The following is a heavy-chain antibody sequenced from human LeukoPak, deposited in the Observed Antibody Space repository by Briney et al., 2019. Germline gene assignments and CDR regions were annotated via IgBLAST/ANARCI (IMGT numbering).Heavy chain of an antibody. D-gene: IGHD2-15*01. V-gene: IGHV3-11*01. CDR2: ISSSGSTI. Sequence: GGPLRLSCAASGFTFSDYYMSWIRQAPGKGLEWVSYISSSGSTIYYADSVKGRFTISRDNAKNSLYLQMNSLRAEDTAVYYCARGSAAWQLLSWFDPWGQGTLVTVSS. J-gene: IGHJ5*02. CDR3: ARGSAAWQLLSWFDP. CDR1: GFTFSDYY.